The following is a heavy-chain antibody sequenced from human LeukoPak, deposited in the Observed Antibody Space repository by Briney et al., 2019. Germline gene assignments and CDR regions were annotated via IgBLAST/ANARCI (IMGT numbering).Heavy chain of an antibody. Sequence: PGGSLRLSCAASGFTFSSYAMTWVRRAPGKGLEWVSAFSATDGSAQYAESVEGRFTISRDNSKNTLFLQMNSLGAEDTAVYYCARAKIAAAGTGAFDVWGQGTLVTVSS. CDR1: GFTFSSYA. J-gene: IGHJ3*01. CDR3: ARAKIAAAGTGAFDV. CDR2: FSATDGSA. V-gene: IGHV3-23*01. D-gene: IGHD6-13*01.